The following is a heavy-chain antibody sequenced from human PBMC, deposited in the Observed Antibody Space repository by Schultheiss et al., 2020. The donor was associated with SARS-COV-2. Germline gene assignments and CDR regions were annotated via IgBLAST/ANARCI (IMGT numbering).Heavy chain of an antibody. CDR3: ARDYLSTMVRGAMNDY. CDR1: GFTFSSYS. Sequence: GGSLRLSCAASGFTFSSYSMNWVRQAPGKGLEWVSSISSSSSYIYYADSVKGRFTISRDNAKNSLYLQMNSLRAEDTAVYYCARDYLSTMVRGAMNDYWGQGTLVTVSS. CDR2: ISSSSSYI. J-gene: IGHJ4*02. D-gene: IGHD3-10*01. V-gene: IGHV3-21*01.